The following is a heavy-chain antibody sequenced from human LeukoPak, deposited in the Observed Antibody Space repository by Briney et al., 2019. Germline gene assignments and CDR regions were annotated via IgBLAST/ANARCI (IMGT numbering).Heavy chain of an antibody. CDR3: ARVRIAAADLGY. Sequence: GALRLSCAASGFTFSSYWMHWVRQAPGKGLVWVSRINSDGSSTSYADSVKGRFTISRDNAKNTLYLQMNSLRAEDTAVYYCARVRIAAADLGYWGQGTLVTVSS. V-gene: IGHV3-74*01. CDR1: GFTFSSYW. D-gene: IGHD6-13*01. J-gene: IGHJ4*02. CDR2: INSDGSST.